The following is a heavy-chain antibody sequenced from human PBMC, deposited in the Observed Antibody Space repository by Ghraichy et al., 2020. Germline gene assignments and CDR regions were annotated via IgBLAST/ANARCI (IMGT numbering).Heavy chain of an antibody. V-gene: IGHV3-7*03. Sequence: GGSLRLSCAASGFTFSTYWMTWVRQAPGKGLEWVASIKEDGSEKYYVDSVEGRFTISRDNAKNSLYLQMNSLRAEDTAVYYCARPYASGTYWGYWGQGTLVTVFS. J-gene: IGHJ4*02. CDR3: ARPYASGTYWGY. CDR2: IKEDGSEK. CDR1: GFTFSTYW. D-gene: IGHD3-10*01.